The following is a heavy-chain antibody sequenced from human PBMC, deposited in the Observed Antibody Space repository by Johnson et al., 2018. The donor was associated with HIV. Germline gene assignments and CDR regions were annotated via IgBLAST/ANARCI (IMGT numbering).Heavy chain of an antibody. Sequence: MLLVESGGGLVKPGGSLRLSCAASGFTFSNAWMSWVRQAPGKGLEWVGRIKSKNDGGTTDYAAPVKGRFTISRDNSKNTLYLQMNSLRADDTAVYYCARAYSYGAFDIWGQGTRVTVSS. V-gene: IGHV3-15*01. CDR3: ARAYSYGAFDI. CDR2: IKSKNDGGTT. J-gene: IGHJ3*02. D-gene: IGHD5-18*01. CDR1: GFTFSNAW.